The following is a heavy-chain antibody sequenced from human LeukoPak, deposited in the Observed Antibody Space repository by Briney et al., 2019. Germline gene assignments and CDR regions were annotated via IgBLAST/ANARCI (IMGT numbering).Heavy chain of an antibody. D-gene: IGHD6-13*01. Sequence: SETLSLTCTVSGGSISSYYWSWIRQPPGKGLEWIGYIYYSGSTNYNPSLKSRVTISVDTSKNQFSLKLSSVTAADTAVYYCARSIAGYSSTLYYYYYMDVWGKGTTATVSS. CDR3: ARSIAGYSSTLYYYYYMDV. CDR1: GGSISSYY. CDR2: IYYSGST. J-gene: IGHJ6*03. V-gene: IGHV4-59*01.